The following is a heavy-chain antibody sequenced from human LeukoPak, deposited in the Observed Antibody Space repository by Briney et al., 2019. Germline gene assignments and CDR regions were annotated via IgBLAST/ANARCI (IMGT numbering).Heavy chain of an antibody. J-gene: IGHJ5*02. CDR2: IYGSGST. CDR3: ARDSGTTGEVKFDP. V-gene: IGHV4-4*07. Sequence: PSETLSLTCTVSGGSISRYYWSWIRQPAGKGVQWIGRIYGSGSTTYNPSLKSRLTMSVDTSKNQFSLKLSSMTAADTAIYYCARDSGTTGEVKFDPWGQGTLVTVSS. CDR1: GGSISRYY. D-gene: IGHD3-10*01.